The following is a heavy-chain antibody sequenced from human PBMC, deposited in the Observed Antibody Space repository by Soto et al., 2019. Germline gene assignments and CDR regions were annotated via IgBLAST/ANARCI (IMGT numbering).Heavy chain of an antibody. Sequence: QVQLQESGPGLVKPSGTLSLTCAVSGGSISSSNWWRWVRQPPGKGLEWIGEIYHSGNTNYNTSLRSRVTISLDKSKNQFSLKLSSVTAADTAVYYCARTLGYCSSITCPLDYWGQGTLVTVSS. CDR1: GGSISSSNW. CDR2: IYHSGNT. J-gene: IGHJ4*02. V-gene: IGHV4-4*02. CDR3: ARTLGYCSSITCPLDY. D-gene: IGHD2-2*01.